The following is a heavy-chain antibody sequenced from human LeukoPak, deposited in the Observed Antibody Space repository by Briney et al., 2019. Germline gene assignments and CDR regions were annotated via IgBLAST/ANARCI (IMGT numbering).Heavy chain of an antibody. CDR2: IGGSDGIT. CDR3: VKGGRGADCIFDY. Sequence: PGGSLRLSCAASGFNFDRIGMSWVRQAPGKGPEWVAYIGGSDGITSYADSVKGRFTISRDNSKNTVYLEMNSLRAEDTAVYYCVKGGRGADCIFDYWGQGTLVTVSS. J-gene: IGHJ4*02. CDR1: GFNFDRIG. V-gene: IGHV3-23*01. D-gene: IGHD2-21*02.